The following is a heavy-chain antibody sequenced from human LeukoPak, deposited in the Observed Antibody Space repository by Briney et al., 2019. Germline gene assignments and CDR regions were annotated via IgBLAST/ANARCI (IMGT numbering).Heavy chain of an antibody. CDR3: ASLSRGSSSWYGKYNWFDP. V-gene: IGHV1-69*05. CDR1: GYTFTSYA. J-gene: IGHJ5*02. CDR2: IIPIFGTA. Sequence: ASVKVSCKASGYTFTSYAISWVRQAPGQGLEWMGGIIPIFGTANYAQKFQGRVTITTDESTSTAYMELSSLRSEDTAVYYCASLSRGSSSWYGKYNWFDPWGQGTLVTVSS. D-gene: IGHD6-13*01.